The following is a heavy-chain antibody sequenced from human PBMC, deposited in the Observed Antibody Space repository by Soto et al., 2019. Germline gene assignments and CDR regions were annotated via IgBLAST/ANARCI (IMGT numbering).Heavy chain of an antibody. D-gene: IGHD4-4*01. Sequence: GGSLRLSCAASGFTFSSYSMNWVRQAPGKGLEWVSSISSSSSYIYYADSVKGRFTISRDNAKNSLYLQMNSLRAEDTAVYYCARWEQRYSMGIGDQYYFDYWGQGTLVTVSS. J-gene: IGHJ4*02. V-gene: IGHV3-21*01. CDR2: ISSSSSYI. CDR3: ARWEQRYSMGIGDQYYFDY. CDR1: GFTFSSYS.